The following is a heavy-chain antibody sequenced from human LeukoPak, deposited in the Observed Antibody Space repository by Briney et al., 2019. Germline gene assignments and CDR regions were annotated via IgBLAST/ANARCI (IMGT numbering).Heavy chain of an antibody. CDR2: INPYSGGT. D-gene: IGHD2-2*01. CDR3: VRDRTKYCSSTSCPLDY. J-gene: IGHJ4*02. CDR1: GYSFTGYY. V-gene: IGHV1-2*02. Sequence: ASVKVSCKASGYSFTGYYMHWVRQAPGQGLEWMGWINPYSGGTNYAQKFQGRVTMTRDTSISTAYMELSRLRSDDTAVYYCVRDRTKYCSSTSCPLDYWGQGTLVAVSS.